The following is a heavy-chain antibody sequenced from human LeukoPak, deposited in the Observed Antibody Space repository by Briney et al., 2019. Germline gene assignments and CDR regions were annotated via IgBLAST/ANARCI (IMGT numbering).Heavy chain of an antibody. CDR3: AKDGRPYDILTGYSSGFDP. Sequence: GGSLRLSCAASGFTFSSYGMHWVRQAPGKGLEWVAFIRYDGSNKNYADSVKGRFTISRDNSKNTLNLQMNSLRAEDTAVYYCAKDGRPYDILTGYSSGFDPWGQGTLVTVSS. J-gene: IGHJ5*02. CDR1: GFTFSSYG. V-gene: IGHV3-30*02. D-gene: IGHD3-9*01. CDR2: IRYDGSNK.